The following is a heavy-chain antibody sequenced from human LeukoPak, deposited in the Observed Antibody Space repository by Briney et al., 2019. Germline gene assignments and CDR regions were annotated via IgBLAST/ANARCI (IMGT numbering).Heavy chain of an antibody. CDR1: GYTFSSYG. Sequence: SGGSLRVSCAASGYTFSSYGMHWVRQAPGKGLEWVAFIRYDGSNKYYADSVKGRFTISRDNSKDTLYLQMNSLRAEDTAVYYCATGGHVRVYDSSAYYGHYWGQGTLVTVSS. J-gene: IGHJ4*02. CDR2: IRYDGSNK. V-gene: IGHV3-30*02. CDR3: ATGGHVRVYDSSAYYGHY. D-gene: IGHD3-22*01.